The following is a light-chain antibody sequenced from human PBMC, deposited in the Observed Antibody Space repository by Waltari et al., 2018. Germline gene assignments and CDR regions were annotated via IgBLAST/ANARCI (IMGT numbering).Light chain of an antibody. CDR1: RRVSSN. Sequence: EIVMTQSPAPLSVSPGERATLSCRASRRVSSNLALYQQKPGQAPMLLIYGASTRAPGIPARFSGSGSGTEFTLTISSLQSEDFAVYYCQQYNNWPLTFGGGTKVEIK. CDR3: QQYNNWPLT. CDR2: GAS. V-gene: IGKV3-15*01. J-gene: IGKJ4*01.